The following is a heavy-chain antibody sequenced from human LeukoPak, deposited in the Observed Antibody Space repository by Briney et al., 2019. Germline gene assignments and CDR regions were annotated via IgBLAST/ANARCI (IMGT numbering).Heavy chain of an antibody. CDR1: GGSFSGYY. V-gene: IGHV4-34*01. J-gene: IGHJ4*02. Sequence: SETLSLTCAVYGGSFSGYYWSWIRQPPGKGLEWIGEINHSGSTNYNPSLTSRVTISVDTSKNQFSLKLSSVTAADTAVYYCAREVIVVVPAAIYVDYWGQGTLVTVSS. D-gene: IGHD2-2*01. CDR3: AREVIVVVPAAIYVDY. CDR2: INHSGST.